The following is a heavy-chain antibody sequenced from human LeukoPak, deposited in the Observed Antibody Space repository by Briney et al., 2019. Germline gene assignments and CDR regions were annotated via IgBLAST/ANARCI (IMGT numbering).Heavy chain of an antibody. CDR2: IWFDGSNK. CDR3: ATDFAEAFDY. Sequence: PGGSLRLSCAASGFTFSNHAIHWVRQAPGKGLEWVAVIWFDGSNKYYVDSVKGRFTISRDNSKNTVYLQMDSLRAEDTAVYYCATDFAEAFDYWGQGTLVTVSS. J-gene: IGHJ4*02. V-gene: IGHV3-33*01. CDR1: GFTFSNHA.